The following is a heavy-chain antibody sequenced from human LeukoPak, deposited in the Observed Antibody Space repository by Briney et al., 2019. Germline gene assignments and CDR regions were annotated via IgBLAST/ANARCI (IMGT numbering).Heavy chain of an antibody. CDR2: ISGGGVST. CDR1: GFTFSSYA. J-gene: IGHJ6*03. CDR3: AKGWFGESLYYYYMDV. V-gene: IGHV3-23*01. Sequence: PGGSLRLSCATSGFTFSSYAMSWVRQAPGKGLEWDSAISGGGVSTYYTDSVKGRFTISRDNSKNTLYLQMHSLRADDTAVYYCAKGWFGESLYYYYMDVWGKGTTVTVSS. D-gene: IGHD3-10*01.